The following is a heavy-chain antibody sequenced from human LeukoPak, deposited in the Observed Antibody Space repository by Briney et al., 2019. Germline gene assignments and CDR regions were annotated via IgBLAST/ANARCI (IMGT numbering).Heavy chain of an antibody. CDR1: GGSINSYY. J-gene: IGHJ3*02. Sequence: SETLSLTCTVSGGSINSYYWSWIRQPPGKGLEWIGYIFYSGSTNYNPSLKSRVPISVDTSKNPFSLKLSSVTAADTAVYYCARGRGYFDWLSPEEQHDAFDIWGQGTMVTVSS. D-gene: IGHD3-9*01. V-gene: IGHV4-59*01. CDR2: IFYSGST. CDR3: ARGRGYFDWLSPEEQHDAFDI.